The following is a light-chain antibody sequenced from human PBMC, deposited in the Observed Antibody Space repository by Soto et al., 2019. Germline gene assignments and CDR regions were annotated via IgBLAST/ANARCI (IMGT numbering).Light chain of an antibody. V-gene: IGKV1-39*01. J-gene: IGKJ1*01. CDR1: QNIRSY. Sequence: DIQMTQSPSSLSASVGDRVTITCRASQNIRSYLNWYQQKPGKAPQLLIYATSSLQTGVPSRFSASGSGTDFSLVISHLQPEDSATYYCQQGYSSRWTSDRETKVGI. CDR2: ATS. CDR3: QQGYSSRWT.